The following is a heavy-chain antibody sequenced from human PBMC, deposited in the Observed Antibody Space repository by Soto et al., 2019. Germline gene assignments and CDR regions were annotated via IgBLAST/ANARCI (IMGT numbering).Heavy chain of an antibody. J-gene: IGHJ6*02. CDR2: INPSGGST. CDR1: GYRFTSYY. Sequence: ASVKVSCRASGYRFTSYYMHWVRQAPGQGLEWMGIINPSGGSTSYAQKFQGRVTMTRDTSTSTVYMELSSLRSEDTAVYYCAREDINYYDSSGFDYYYYGMDVWGQGTTVTVSS. D-gene: IGHD3-22*01. CDR3: AREDINYYDSSGFDYYYYGMDV. V-gene: IGHV1-46*01.